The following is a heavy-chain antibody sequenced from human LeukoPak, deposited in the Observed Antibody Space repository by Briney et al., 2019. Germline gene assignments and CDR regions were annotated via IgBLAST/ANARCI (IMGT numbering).Heavy chain of an antibody. V-gene: IGHV3-21*01. CDR2: ISYTRTYI. Sequence: GGSLRLSCAASAFSLSAYNMNWVRQAPGKGLEWVSSISYTRTYIYYADSVKGRFTISRDNAKNSLYLQMNSLRAEDTAVYYCARDRYDRGKVVGATTFDLLHLRFDYWGQGTLVTVSS. CDR1: AFSLSAYN. CDR3: ARDRYDRGKVVGATTFDLLHLRFDY. D-gene: IGHD1-26*01. J-gene: IGHJ4*02.